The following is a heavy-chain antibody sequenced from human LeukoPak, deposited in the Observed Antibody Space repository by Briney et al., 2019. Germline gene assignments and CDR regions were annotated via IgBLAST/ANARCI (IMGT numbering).Heavy chain of an antibody. CDR3: AKASWVSSADAVL. J-gene: IGHJ4*02. CDR2: LNGDT. D-gene: IGHD3-16*01. V-gene: IGHV3-23*01. Sequence: GSLRLSCAASGFTFSYAMSWVREAPARGLEWVSSLNGDTFYADSVKGRFTLSRDESRNTVYLRLNNLRVEDTAVYYCAKASWVSSADAVLWGQGTVVTVSS. CDR1: GFTFSYA.